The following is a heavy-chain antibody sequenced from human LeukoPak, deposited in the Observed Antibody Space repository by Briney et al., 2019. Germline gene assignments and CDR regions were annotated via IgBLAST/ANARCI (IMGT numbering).Heavy chain of an antibody. V-gene: IGHV3-30*03. J-gene: IGHJ4*02. D-gene: IGHD3-16*01. CDR2: ISYDGSNK. Sequence: HPGRSLRLSCTASGFIFSSYGMHWVRQAPGKGLEWVAVISYDGSNKYYADSVKGRFTISRDNAKNTLFLQMNSLRAEDTAVYYCVRKGNDAVVYDYWGQGTQVTVSS. CDR3: VRKGNDAVVYDY. CDR1: GFIFSSYG.